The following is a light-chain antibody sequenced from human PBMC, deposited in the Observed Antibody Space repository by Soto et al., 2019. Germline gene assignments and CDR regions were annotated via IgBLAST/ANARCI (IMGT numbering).Light chain of an antibody. CDR3: LELDNLSKT. V-gene: IGKV1-6*01. Sequence: AIQLTQSPSTLSASVGARVPISCRARQGIRNDLAWYQQKPGKAPKLLIFASSNLQSGVPSRFSGSGSDTDFTLTISRLQPEDFATYYCLELDNLSKTFGQGTKVDIK. J-gene: IGKJ1*01. CDR1: QGIRND. CDR2: ASS.